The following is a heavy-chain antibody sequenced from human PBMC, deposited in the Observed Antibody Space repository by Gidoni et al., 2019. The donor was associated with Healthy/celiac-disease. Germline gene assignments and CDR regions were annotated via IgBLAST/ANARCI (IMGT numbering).Heavy chain of an antibody. Sequence: EVQLLESGGGLVQPGGSLRLSCAASGFTFSSYTMSWVRQAPGKGLEWVSAISGSGGSTYYADSVKGRFTISRDNSKNTLYLQMNSLRAEDTAVYYCARRAVVTIFGVVTTPFDYWGQGTLVTVSS. V-gene: IGHV3-23*01. CDR1: GFTFSSYT. D-gene: IGHD3-3*01. J-gene: IGHJ4*02. CDR2: ISGSGGST. CDR3: ARRAVVTIFGVVTTPFDY.